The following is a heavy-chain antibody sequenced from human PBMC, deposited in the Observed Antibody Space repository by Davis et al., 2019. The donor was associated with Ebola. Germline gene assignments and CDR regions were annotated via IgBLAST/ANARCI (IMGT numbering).Heavy chain of an antibody. CDR3: ATEHCSGGTCYLALDN. CDR1: GFTFSAHT. D-gene: IGHD2-15*01. J-gene: IGHJ4*02. V-gene: IGHV3-21*01. CDR2: ITRRSSYK. Sequence: PGGSLRLSCAASGFTFSAHTMTWVRQAPGKGLEWVSSITRRSSYKYYADSVKGRFSISRDNAKNSLFLQMNSLRTEDTAEYYCATEHCSGGTCYLALDNWGQGALVTVSS.